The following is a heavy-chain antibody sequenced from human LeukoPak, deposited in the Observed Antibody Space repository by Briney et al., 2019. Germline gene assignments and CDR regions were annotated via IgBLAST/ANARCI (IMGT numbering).Heavy chain of an antibody. V-gene: IGHV1-69*13. J-gene: IGHJ4*02. CDR2: IIPIFGTA. Sequence: SVKVSCKASGGTFSSYAISWVRQAPGQGLERMGGIIPIFGTANYAQKFQGRVTITADESTSTAYMELSSLRSEDTAVYYCARGSGGYSNFDYWGQGTLVTVSS. CDR3: ARGSGGYSNFDY. CDR1: GGTFSSYA. D-gene: IGHD4-11*01.